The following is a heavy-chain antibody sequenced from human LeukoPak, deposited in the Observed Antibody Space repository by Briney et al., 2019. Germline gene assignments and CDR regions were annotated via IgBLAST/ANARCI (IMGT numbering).Heavy chain of an antibody. Sequence: GGSLRLSCAASGFTFSSYEMNWVRQAPGKGLEWVSYISSSGSTIYYADSVKGRFTISRDNARNSLYLQMNSLRAEDTAVYYCARAGSGRSPDWFDPWGQGTLVTVSS. D-gene: IGHD1-26*01. CDR3: ARAGSGRSPDWFDP. CDR1: GFTFSSYE. V-gene: IGHV3-48*03. J-gene: IGHJ5*02. CDR2: ISSSGSTI.